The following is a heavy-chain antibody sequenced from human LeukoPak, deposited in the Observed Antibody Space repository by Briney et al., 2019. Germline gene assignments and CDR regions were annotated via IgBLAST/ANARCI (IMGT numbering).Heavy chain of an antibody. V-gene: IGHV3-30-3*01. CDR1: GFTFSSYA. J-gene: IGHJ4*02. CDR3: ARYSGTYGAYDY. CDR2: ISYDGSNK. D-gene: IGHD1-26*01. Sequence: GGSLRLSCAASGFTFSSYAMHWVRQAPGKGLEWVAVISYDGSNKYYADSVKGRFTISRDNSKNTLYLQMNSLRAEDTAVYYCARYSGTYGAYDYWGQGTLVTVSS.